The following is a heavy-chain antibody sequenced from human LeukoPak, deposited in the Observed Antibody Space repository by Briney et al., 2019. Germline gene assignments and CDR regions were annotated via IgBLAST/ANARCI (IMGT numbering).Heavy chain of an antibody. CDR2: IKQDGSEK. CDR1: GFTFSSYW. Sequence: GGSLRLSCAASGFTFSSYWMNWVRQAPGKGLEWVANIKQDGSEKYYVDSVKGRFTISRDNAKNSLYLQMNSLRADDMAVYYCARRRGSSSLNYWGQGTLVTVSS. J-gene: IGHJ4*01. CDR3: ARRRGSSSLNY. V-gene: IGHV3-7*01. D-gene: IGHD6-13*01.